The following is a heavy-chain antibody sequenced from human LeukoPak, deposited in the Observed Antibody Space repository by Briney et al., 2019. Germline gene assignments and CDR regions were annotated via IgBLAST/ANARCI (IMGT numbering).Heavy chain of an antibody. Sequence: SETLSLTCAVSGGSISSSNWWSWVRQPPGKGLEWIGEIYHSGSTNYNPSLKSRVTISVDMSKNQFSLKLSSVTAADTAVYYCARRRRRDTSSSRGYSGHTYFDYWGQGTLVTVSS. CDR3: ARRRRRDTSSSRGYSGHTYFDY. CDR2: IYHSGST. J-gene: IGHJ4*02. V-gene: IGHV4-4*02. CDR1: GGSISSSNW. D-gene: IGHD5-12*01.